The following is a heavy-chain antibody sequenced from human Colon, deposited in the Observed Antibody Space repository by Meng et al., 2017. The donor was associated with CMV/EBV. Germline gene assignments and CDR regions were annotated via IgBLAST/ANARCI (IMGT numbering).Heavy chain of an antibody. CDR2: TNEDGSDK. D-gene: IGHD2-8*01. J-gene: IGHJ4*02. Sequence: GGSLRLSCAASGSSFSNSWMIWVRRAPGKGLEWVAKTNEDGSDKYYVDSVKGRFTIFRDNAKTSVYLQMNSLLSEDTAVYYCASTGPLYGLYFCYWGQGTLVTVSS. CDR3: ASTGPLYGLYFCY. V-gene: IGHV3-7*01. CDR1: GSSFSNSW.